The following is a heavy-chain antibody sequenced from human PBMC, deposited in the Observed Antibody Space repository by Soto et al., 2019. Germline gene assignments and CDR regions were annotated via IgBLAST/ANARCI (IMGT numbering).Heavy chain of an antibody. V-gene: IGHV3-74*01. CDR1: GFTFSYYW. J-gene: IGHJ3*01. Sequence: EVQLLESGGGLVQPGASLRLSCAASGFTFSYYWMHWVRQAPGMGLVWVSRTHSDGSSTTYADSVKGRFTISRDNARNTLYLQMNSLRAEDTAVYYCARGDRGAFDLWGQGTVLTVSS. CDR3: ARGDRGAFDL. D-gene: IGHD1-26*01. CDR2: THSDGSST.